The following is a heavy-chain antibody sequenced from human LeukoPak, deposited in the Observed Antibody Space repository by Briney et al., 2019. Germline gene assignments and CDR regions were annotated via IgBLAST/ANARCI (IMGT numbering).Heavy chain of an antibody. CDR1: GGSISSSSYY. Sequence: SETLSLTCTVSGGSISSSSYYWGWIRQPPGKGLEWIGEIYHSGSTNYNPSLKSRVTISVDKSKNQFSLKLSSVTAADTAVYYCASGGYGGNWFDPWGQGTLVTVSS. V-gene: IGHV4-39*07. J-gene: IGHJ5*02. CDR3: ASGGYGGNWFDP. D-gene: IGHD4-23*01. CDR2: IYHSGST.